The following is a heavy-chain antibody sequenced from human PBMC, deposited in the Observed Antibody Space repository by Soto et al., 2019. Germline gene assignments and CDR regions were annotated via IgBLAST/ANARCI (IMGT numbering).Heavy chain of an antibody. Sequence: EVQLLESGGGLVQPGGSLRLSCAASGFTFSSYAMSWVRQAPGKGLEWVSAISGSGGSTYYADSVKGRFTISRDNSKNTLYLQMNSLRAEDTAVYYCAKGGSTIRWHYYYGMDVWGQGTTVTVSS. J-gene: IGHJ6*02. V-gene: IGHV3-23*01. CDR1: GFTFSSYA. CDR2: ISGSGGST. D-gene: IGHD2-2*01. CDR3: AKGGSTIRWHYYYGMDV.